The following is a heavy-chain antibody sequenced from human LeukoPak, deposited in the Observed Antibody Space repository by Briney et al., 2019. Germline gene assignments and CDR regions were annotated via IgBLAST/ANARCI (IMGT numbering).Heavy chain of an antibody. CDR1: GFTVISNN. D-gene: IGHD1-1*01. Sequence: PGGSLRLSCAASGFTVISNNMNWVRQAPGKGLQWVSVIYSGGTTYYADSVKGRFTFSRHSSKNTLYLQMTSLRPEDTAVYYCARGHNHYYYGMDVWGQGTTVTVSS. CDR2: IYSGGTT. V-gene: IGHV3-53*04. J-gene: IGHJ6*02. CDR3: ARGHNHYYYGMDV.